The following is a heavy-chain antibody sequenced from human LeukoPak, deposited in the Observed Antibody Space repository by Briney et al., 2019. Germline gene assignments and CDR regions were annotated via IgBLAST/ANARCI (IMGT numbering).Heavy chain of an antibody. CDR1: GFTFSDYW. V-gene: IGHV3-7*01. Sequence: PGGSLRLSCAASGFTFSDYWMNWVRQAPGKGLEWVANIKRDGSEKNYVDSVKGRLTISRDNAKNSLYLQMNSLSIEDTAVYYCARGHYGDYDWGQGALVTVSS. J-gene: IGHJ4*02. D-gene: IGHD4-17*01. CDR3: ARGHYGDYD. CDR2: IKRDGSEK.